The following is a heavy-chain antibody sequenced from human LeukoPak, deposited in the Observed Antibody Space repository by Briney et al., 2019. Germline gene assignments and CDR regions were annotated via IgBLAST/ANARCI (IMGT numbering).Heavy chain of an antibody. V-gene: IGHV3-48*03. J-gene: IGHJ4*02. CDR1: AFTFSSYE. CDR2: ISSSGSTI. D-gene: IGHD1-1*01. CDR3: ARVNWNGKFFDY. Sequence: GGSLRLSCAASAFTFSSYEMNWVRQAPGKGLEWVSYISSSGSTIYYADSVKGRFTISRDNAKNSLYLQMNSLRAEDTAVYYCARVNWNGKFFDYWGQGTLVTVSS.